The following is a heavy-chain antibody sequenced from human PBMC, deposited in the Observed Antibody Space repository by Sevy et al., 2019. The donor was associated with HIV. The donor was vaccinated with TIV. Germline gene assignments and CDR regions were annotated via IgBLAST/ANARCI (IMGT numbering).Heavy chain of an antibody. CDR2: IRSKAYGGTT. D-gene: IGHD1-1*01. CDR1: GFTFEDYA. J-gene: IGHJ4*02. V-gene: IGHV3-49*04. Sequence: GGSLRLSCTASGFTFEDYAMSWVRLAPGKGLEWVGFIRSKAYGGTTEYAASVKGRFTISRDDSESIAYLQMNSLKIEDTAVYFCTRDVRGERRPAYLDSWGQGTLVTVSS. CDR3: TRDVRGERRPAYLDS.